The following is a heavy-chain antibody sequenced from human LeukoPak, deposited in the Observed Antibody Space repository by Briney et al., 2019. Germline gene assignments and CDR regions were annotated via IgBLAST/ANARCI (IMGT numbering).Heavy chain of an antibody. CDR2: TWYDGSNK. J-gene: IGHJ4*02. V-gene: IGHV3-33*06. CDR1: GFTFSSYG. Sequence: GGSLRLSCAASGFTFSSYGMHWVRQAPGKGPDWVAVTWYDGSNKYYAHSVKGRLTISRDNSKNTLYLQMHSLRAEDTAVYYCAKDLGIAAAGLRGDYFDYWGQGTLVTVSS. CDR3: AKDLGIAAAGLRGDYFDY. D-gene: IGHD6-13*01.